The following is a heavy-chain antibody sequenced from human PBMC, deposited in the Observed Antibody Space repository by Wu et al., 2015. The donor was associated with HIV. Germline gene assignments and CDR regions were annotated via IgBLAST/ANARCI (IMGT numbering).Heavy chain of an antibody. V-gene: IGHV1-18*01. CDR2: ISAYNGKT. Sequence: QVQLVQSGAEVKKPGASVKVSCKASGYIFTSYGISWVRQAPGQGLEWMGWISAYNGKTNYAQKLQGRVTMTTDKSTSTAYMELRSLRSDDTAVYYCARDFVTSVTAIRGVHWGQGTLVTVSS. D-gene: IGHD4-17*01. CDR3: ARDFVTSVTAIRGVH. J-gene: IGHJ4*02. CDR1: GYIFTSYG.